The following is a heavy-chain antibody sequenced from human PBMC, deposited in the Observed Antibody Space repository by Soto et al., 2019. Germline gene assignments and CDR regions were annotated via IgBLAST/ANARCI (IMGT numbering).Heavy chain of an antibody. CDR2: VYNGGST. D-gene: IGHD6-13*01. Sequence: ETLSLTWTVAGGCISSTYWCLIRQHPGKGLKWIGKVYNGGSTNYTPSLRSRVTISEDTSKTQFSLKVNSITAAYTAVYYCERYRRESVAGYTLDNRGQGILVTVSS. CDR1: GGCISSTY. V-gene: IGHV4-4*09. J-gene: IGHJ4*02. CDR3: ERYRRESVAGYTLDN.